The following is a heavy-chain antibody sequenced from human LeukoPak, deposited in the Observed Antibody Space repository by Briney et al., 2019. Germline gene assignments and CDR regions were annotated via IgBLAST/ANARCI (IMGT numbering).Heavy chain of an antibody. D-gene: IGHD3-22*01. CDR2: INPNSGGT. V-gene: IGHV1-2*02. CDR3: ARETAHYYDSSGYENWLDP. CDR1: GYTFTGYY. Sequence: ASVKVSCKASGYTFTGYYMHWVRQAPGQGLEWMGWINPNSGGTNYAQKFQGRVTMTRDTSISTAYMELSRLRSDDTAVYYCARETAHYYDSSGYENWLDPWGRGTLVTVSS. J-gene: IGHJ5*02.